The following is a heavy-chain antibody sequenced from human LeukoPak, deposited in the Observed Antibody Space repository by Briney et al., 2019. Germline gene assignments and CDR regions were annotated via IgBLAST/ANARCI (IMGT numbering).Heavy chain of an antibody. CDR1: GFTFSSHT. CDR3: ARDQNIAAAGTYYYGMDV. D-gene: IGHD6-13*01. CDR2: ITNSGSNM. J-gene: IGHJ6*02. V-gene: IGHV3-48*04. Sequence: GGSLRLSCAASGFTFSSHTMNWVRQAPGKGLEWVSSITNSGSNMFYADSVKGRFTISRDNAKNSLYLQMNSLRAEDTAVYYCARDQNIAAAGTYYYGMDVWGQGTTVTVSS.